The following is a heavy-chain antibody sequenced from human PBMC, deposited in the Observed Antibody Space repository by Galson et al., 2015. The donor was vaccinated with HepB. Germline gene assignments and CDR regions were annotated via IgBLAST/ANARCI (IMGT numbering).Heavy chain of an antibody. CDR3: ARYGSGSYYPDY. Sequence: LTCTVSGGSISSYYWSWIRQPPGKGLEWIGYIYYSGSTYYNPSLKSRVTISVDTSKNQFSLKLSSVTAADTAVYYCARYGSGSYYPDYWGQGTLVTVSS. J-gene: IGHJ4*02. CDR1: GGSISSYY. D-gene: IGHD3-10*01. V-gene: IGHV4-59*12. CDR2: IYYSGST.